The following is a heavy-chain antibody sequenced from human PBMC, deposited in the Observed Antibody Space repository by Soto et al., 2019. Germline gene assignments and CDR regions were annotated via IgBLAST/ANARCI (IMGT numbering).Heavy chain of an antibody. J-gene: IGHJ3*02. CDR3: ARDSATIFGVVITDAFDI. CDR1: GFTFSSYS. V-gene: IGHV3-48*02. D-gene: IGHD3-3*01. Sequence: GGSLRLSCAASGFTFSSYSMNWVRQAPGKGLEWVSYISSSSSTIYYADSVKGRFTISRDNAKNSLYLQMNSRRDEDTAVYYCARDSATIFGVVITDAFDIWGQGTMVTVSS. CDR2: ISSSSSTI.